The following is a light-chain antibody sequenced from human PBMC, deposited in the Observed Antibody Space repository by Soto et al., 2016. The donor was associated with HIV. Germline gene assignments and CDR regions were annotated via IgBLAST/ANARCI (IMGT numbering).Light chain of an antibody. CDR1: SLRNYY. V-gene: IGLV3-19*01. Sequence: SELTQGPPVSVALGQTVTITCQGDSLRNYYASWYQQRPGQAPILVMYGKNNRPPGIPDRFSGSTSGDTASMTITGAQAEDEADYYCNSRDSSGVHVIFGGGTQLTVL. CDR3: NSRDSSGVHVI. CDR2: GKN. J-gene: IGLJ2*01.